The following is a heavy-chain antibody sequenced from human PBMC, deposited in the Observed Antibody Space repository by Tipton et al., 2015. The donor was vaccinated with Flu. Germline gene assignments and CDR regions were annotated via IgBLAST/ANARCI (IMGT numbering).Heavy chain of an antibody. V-gene: IGHV4-4*07. Sequence: TLSLTCTVSGGSISSYYWSWIRQPAGEGLEWIGRIYTSGSANYNPSLRSRVTISADTSKNQFSLKLGSVTAADTAVYYCAREVRYYYDSSGYFPQYYFDYWGQGTVVTASS. D-gene: IGHD3-22*01. CDR1: GGSISSYY. CDR3: AREVRYYYDSSGYFPQYYFDY. J-gene: IGHJ4*02. CDR2: IYTSGSA.